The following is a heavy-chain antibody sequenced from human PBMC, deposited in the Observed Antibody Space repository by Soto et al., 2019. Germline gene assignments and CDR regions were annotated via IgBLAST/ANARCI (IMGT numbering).Heavy chain of an antibody. J-gene: IGHJ5*02. CDR3: AKLSGTTHH. D-gene: IGHD1-20*01. V-gene: IGHV3-23*01. Sequence: WVRQAPGKGLEWVSAISGSGGSTYYADSVKGRFTISRDNSNNTLYLQMNSLRAEDTAVYYCAKLSGTTHHWGQGTLVTVSS. CDR2: ISGSGGST.